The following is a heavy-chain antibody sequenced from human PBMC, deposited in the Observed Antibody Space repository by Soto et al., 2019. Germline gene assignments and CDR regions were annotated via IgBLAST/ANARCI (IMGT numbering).Heavy chain of an antibody. Sequence: EVQLLESGGGLVQPGGSLRLSCAASGITISNYPMSWVRQAPGKGLDWVSGISGSGDRTYYADSAKGRFTISKDNSRNSLSLQLDSLGVEDTAVYFCVKDDGGYPSTAPHWGQGTLVTVSS. V-gene: IGHV3-23*01. CDR3: VKDDGGYPSTAPH. D-gene: IGHD3-22*01. CDR2: ISGSGDRT. J-gene: IGHJ4*02. CDR1: GITISNYP.